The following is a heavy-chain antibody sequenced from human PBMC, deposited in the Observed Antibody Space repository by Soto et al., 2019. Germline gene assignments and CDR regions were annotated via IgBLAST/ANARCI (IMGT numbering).Heavy chain of an antibody. D-gene: IGHD3-22*01. CDR1: GVSFSSYS. Sequence: QTXGSLRLSCSDAGVSFSSYSMSWVRQTPGKGLEWVAAITATGDRTYYADSVTGRFTISRDNSKKTHYLQMTSLRAEDTAMYYCATMNGYFEYWGQGTPVTVSS. J-gene: IGHJ4*02. V-gene: IGHV3-23*01. CDR2: ITATGDRT. CDR3: ATMNGYFEY.